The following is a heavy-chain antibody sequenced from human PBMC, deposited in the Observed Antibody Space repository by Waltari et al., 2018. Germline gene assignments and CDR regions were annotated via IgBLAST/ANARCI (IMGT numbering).Heavy chain of an antibody. D-gene: IGHD6-19*01. CDR3: ARVFRLGGWFFDY. CDR2: IWYDGSNK. V-gene: IGHV3-33*01. J-gene: IGHJ4*02. CDR1: GFTFSSYG. Sequence: QVQLVESGGGVVQPGRSLRLSCAASGFTFSSYGMPWVRQAPGKGLEWVAVIWYDGSNKYYADSVKGRFTISRDNSKNTLYLQMNSLRAEDTAVYYCARVFRLGGWFFDYWGQGTLVTVSS.